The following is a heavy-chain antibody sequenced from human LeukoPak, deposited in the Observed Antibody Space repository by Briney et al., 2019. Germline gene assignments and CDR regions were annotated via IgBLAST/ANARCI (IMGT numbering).Heavy chain of an antibody. D-gene: IGHD6-13*01. J-gene: IGHJ4*02. CDR3: ARHRIVAAVGAFDH. CDR1: GGSISSYY. V-gene: IGHV4-59*08. CDR2: IHYSGST. Sequence: SETLSLTCTVSGGSISSYYWSWIRQPPGKGLEWIGFIHYSGSTNYNPSLKSRVTMSVDTSRNQFSLKLSSVTAADTAVYYCARHRIVAAVGAFDHWGQGTLVTVSS.